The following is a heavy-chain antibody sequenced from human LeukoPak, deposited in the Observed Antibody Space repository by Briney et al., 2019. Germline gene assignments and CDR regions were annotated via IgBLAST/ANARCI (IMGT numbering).Heavy chain of an antibody. CDR2: IYHSGST. Sequence: PSETLSLTCTVSGGSISSYYWSWIRQPPGKGLEWIGYIYHSGSTNYNPSLKSRVTISVDTSKNQFSLKLSSVTAADTAVYYCARDLGYNYDYWGQGTLVTVSS. V-gene: IGHV4-59*01. D-gene: IGHD5-24*01. CDR1: GGSISSYY. J-gene: IGHJ4*02. CDR3: ARDLGYNYDY.